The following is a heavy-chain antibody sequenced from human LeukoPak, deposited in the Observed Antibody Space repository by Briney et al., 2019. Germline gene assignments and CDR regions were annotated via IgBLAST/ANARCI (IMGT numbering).Heavy chain of an antibody. Sequence: GGSLRLSCAASGFIFSSYSMNWVRQDPGKGLEWVSSISSNSAYIYYADSVKGRFTISRDNAKNSLYLQMNSLRAEDTAVYYCARDMDVWGQGTTVTVSS. V-gene: IGHV3-21*01. J-gene: IGHJ6*02. CDR2: ISSNSAYI. CDR1: GFIFSSYS. CDR3: ARDMDV.